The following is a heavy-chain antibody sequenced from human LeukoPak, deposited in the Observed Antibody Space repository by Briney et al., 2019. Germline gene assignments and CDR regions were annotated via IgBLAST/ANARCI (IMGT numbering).Heavy chain of an antibody. V-gene: IGHV1-18*01. CDR2: ISAYNGNT. CDR1: GYTFTSYG. J-gene: IGHJ6*02. CDR3: ARDRRGSSSWYYYYYGMDA. D-gene: IGHD6-13*01. Sequence: ASVKVSCKASGYTFTSYGISWVRQAPGQGLEWMGWISAYNGNTNYAQKLQGRVTMTTDTSTSTAYMELRSLRSDDTAVYYCARDRRGSSSWYYYYYGMDAWGQGTTVTVSS.